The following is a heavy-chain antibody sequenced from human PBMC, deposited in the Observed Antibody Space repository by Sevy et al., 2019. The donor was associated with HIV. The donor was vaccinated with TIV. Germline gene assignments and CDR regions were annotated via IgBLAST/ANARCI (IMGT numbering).Heavy chain of an antibody. CDR2: IYYSGST. CDR1: GGSISSSSYY. D-gene: IGHD3-16*02. Sequence: SETLSLTCTVSGGSISSSSYYWGWIRQPPGKGLEWIGSIYYSGSTYYNPSLKSQVTISVDTSKNQFSLKLSSVTAADTAVYYCARHQGGGVIANFDYWGQGTLVTVSS. V-gene: IGHV4-39*01. J-gene: IGHJ4*02. CDR3: ARHQGGGVIANFDY.